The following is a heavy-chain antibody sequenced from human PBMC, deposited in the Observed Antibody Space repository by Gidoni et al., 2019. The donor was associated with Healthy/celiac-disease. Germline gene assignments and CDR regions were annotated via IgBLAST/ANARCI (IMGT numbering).Heavy chain of an antibody. CDR3: ARVLSGYSYGDTFDY. CDR1: GYSISSGYY. D-gene: IGHD5-18*01. CDR2: IYHSGST. V-gene: IGHV4-38-2*01. J-gene: IGHJ4*01. Sequence: QVQLQESGPGLVKPSETLSLTCAVSGYSISSGYYWGWIRQPPGKGLEWIGSIYHSGSTYYNPSLKSRVTISVDTSKNQFSLKLSSVTAADTAVYYCARVLSGYSYGDTFDYWGQGTLVTVSS.